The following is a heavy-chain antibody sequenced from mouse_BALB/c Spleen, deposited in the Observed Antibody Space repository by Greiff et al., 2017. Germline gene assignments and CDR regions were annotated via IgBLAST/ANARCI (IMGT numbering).Heavy chain of an antibody. V-gene: IGHV1-67*01. Sequence: QVQLQQSGPELVRPGVSVKISCKGSGYTFTDYAMHWVKQSPAKSLEWIGVISTYYGNTKYNQKFKGKATMTVDTSSSTAYMELARLTSEDSAIYYCAREEDCGSCPYAMDYWGQGTSVTVSS. CDR1: GYTFTDYA. CDR3: AREEDCGSCPYAMDY. CDR2: ISTYYGNT. J-gene: IGHJ4*01. D-gene: IGHD1-1*01.